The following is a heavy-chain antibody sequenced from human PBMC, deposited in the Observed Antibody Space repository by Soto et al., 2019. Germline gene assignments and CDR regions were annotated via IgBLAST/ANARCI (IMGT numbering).Heavy chain of an antibody. CDR1: GYTFTSYG. J-gene: IGHJ6*02. Sequence: GASVKVSCKASGYTFTSYGISWVRQAPGQGLEWMGWISAYNGSTNYAQKLQGRVTMTTDTSTSTAYMELRSLRSDDTAVYYCARGIVGATYYYYGMDVWGQGTTVTVSS. CDR3: ARGIVGATYYYYGMDV. D-gene: IGHD1-26*01. V-gene: IGHV1-18*01. CDR2: ISAYNGST.